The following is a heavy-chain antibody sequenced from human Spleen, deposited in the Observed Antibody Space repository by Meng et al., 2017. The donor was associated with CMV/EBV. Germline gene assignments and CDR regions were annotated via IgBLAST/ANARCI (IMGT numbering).Heavy chain of an antibody. CDR3: AMGSDYLDY. D-gene: IGHD3-16*01. Sequence: SCQASGYNFNAYYRHWVRQAPGQGLEWMGWINPNSGGTKYAQKFQGWVTMTRDTSISTAYMELTRLKSDDTAVYYCAMGSDYLDYWGQGTLVTVSS. CDR2: INPNSGGT. CDR1: GYNFNAYY. J-gene: IGHJ4*02. V-gene: IGHV1-2*04.